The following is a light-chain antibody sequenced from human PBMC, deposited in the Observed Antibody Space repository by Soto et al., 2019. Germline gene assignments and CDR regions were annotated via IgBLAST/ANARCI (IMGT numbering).Light chain of an antibody. Sequence: DIQMTQSPSTLSASVGDRVTITCRASQSVRSWLAWYQQKPGKAPKLLIYDASTLESGVPSRFSGSGSGTEFTLTITNLQPDDFATYYCQQYNSYHLFGQGTKVEIK. V-gene: IGKV1-5*01. J-gene: IGKJ1*01. CDR1: QSVRSW. CDR3: QQYNSYHL. CDR2: DAS.